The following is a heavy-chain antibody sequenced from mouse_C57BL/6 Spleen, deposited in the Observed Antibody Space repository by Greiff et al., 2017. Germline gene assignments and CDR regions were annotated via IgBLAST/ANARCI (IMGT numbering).Heavy chain of an antibody. J-gene: IGHJ3*01. CDR1: GYAFTNYL. CDR2: INPGSGGT. CDR3: ARDGYYGNYYAWFAY. V-gene: IGHV1-54*01. D-gene: IGHD2-1*01. Sequence: QVQLQQSGAELVRPGTSVKVSCKASGYAFTNYLIEWVKQRPGQGLEWIGVINPGSGGTNYNEKFKGKATLTADKSSSTAYMQRSRLTSEDSAVYFCARDGYYGNYYAWFAYWGQGTLVTVSA.